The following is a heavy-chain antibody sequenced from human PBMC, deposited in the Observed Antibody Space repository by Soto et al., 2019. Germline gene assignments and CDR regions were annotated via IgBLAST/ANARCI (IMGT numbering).Heavy chain of an antibody. V-gene: IGHV3-30*18. Sequence: QVQLVESGGGVVQPGRSLRLSCAASGFTFSSYGMHWVRQAPGKGLEWVAVISYDGSNKYYADFVKGRFTISRDNSKNTLYLQMNSLRAEDTAVYYCAKEGCSGGSCLAQWGQGTLVTVSS. CDR2: ISYDGSNK. CDR1: GFTFSSYG. D-gene: IGHD2-15*01. J-gene: IGHJ4*02. CDR3: AKEGCSGGSCLAQ.